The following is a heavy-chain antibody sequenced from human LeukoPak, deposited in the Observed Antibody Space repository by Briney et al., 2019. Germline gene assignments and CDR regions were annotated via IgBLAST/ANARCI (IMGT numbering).Heavy chain of an antibody. J-gene: IGHJ4*02. CDR3: ARGSGSYFDY. D-gene: IGHD1-26*01. CDR1: GFTVSSTY. Sequence: PGGSLRPSCAASGFTVSSTYMSWVRQAPGKGLEWVSVIYSGGSTYYADSVKGRFTISRHNSKNTLYLQMNSLRAEDTAVYYCARGSGSYFDYWGQGTLVTVSS. V-gene: IGHV3-53*04. CDR2: IYSGGST.